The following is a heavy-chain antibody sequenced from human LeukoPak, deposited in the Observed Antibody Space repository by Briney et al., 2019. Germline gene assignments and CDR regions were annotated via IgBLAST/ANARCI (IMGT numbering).Heavy chain of an antibody. CDR2: ISGSGGST. CDR3: VRASRGWYYFDY. D-gene: IGHD6-19*01. Sequence: GGSLRLSCAASGFTFSSYTMTWVRKAPGKGLEWVSAISGSGGSTYYADSVKGRFTISREIARNSLYLQMNSLRDGDTAVYYCVRASRGWYYFDYWGQGTLVTVSS. V-gene: IGHV3-23*01. CDR1: GFTFSSYT. J-gene: IGHJ4*02.